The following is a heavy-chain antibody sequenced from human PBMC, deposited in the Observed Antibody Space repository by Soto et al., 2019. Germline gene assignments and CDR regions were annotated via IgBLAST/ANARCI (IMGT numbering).Heavy chain of an antibody. V-gene: IGHV3-23*01. CDR1: GFTFSSYA. Sequence: GGSLRLSCAASGFTFSSYAMSWVRQAPGKGLEWVSAISGSGGSTYYADSVKGRFTISRDNSKNTLYLQMNSLRAEDTAVYYCAKGGGSGLKYYYYYGMDVWGQGTTVTVSS. J-gene: IGHJ6*02. D-gene: IGHD3-10*01. CDR3: AKGGGSGLKYYYYYGMDV. CDR2: ISGSGGST.